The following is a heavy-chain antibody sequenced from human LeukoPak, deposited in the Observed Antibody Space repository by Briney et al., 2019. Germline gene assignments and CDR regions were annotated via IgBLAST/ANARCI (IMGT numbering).Heavy chain of an antibody. D-gene: IGHD2-15*01. Sequence: GGSLRLSCAASGFTFSSYAFHWVRQAPGKGLEWVAVISYDGSNKYYADSVQGRFTISRDNSKSTLCLQMNSLRAEDTAVYYCAKQLGYCSDGSCYFPYWGQGTLVTVSS. J-gene: IGHJ4*02. CDR1: GFTFSSYA. CDR2: ISYDGSNK. V-gene: IGHV3-30*04. CDR3: AKQLGYCSDGSCYFPY.